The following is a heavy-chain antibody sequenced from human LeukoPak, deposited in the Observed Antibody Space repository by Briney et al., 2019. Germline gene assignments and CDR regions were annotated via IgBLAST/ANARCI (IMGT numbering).Heavy chain of an antibody. V-gene: IGHV4-38-2*01. J-gene: IGHJ3*02. Sequence: SETLSLTXAVSGYSISSGYYWGWIRPPPGKGLEWIITISHSGTTYYNPSLKGRVTISVDTSKNQFSLKLRSVTTADTAVYYCARQAYYDFWSGHYSRGVEDAFDIWGQGTMVSVSS. CDR2: ISHSGTT. CDR1: GYSISSGYY. D-gene: IGHD3-3*01. CDR3: ARQAYYDFWSGHYSRGVEDAFDI.